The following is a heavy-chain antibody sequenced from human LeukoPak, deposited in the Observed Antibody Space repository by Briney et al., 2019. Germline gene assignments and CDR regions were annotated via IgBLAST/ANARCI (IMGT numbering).Heavy chain of an antibody. CDR1: VGTFSSYA. CDR3: AIALGGSGSYNYYYMDV. V-gene: IGHV1-69*05. J-gene: IGHJ6*03. D-gene: IGHD3-10*01. Sequence: ASVKVSCKASVGTFSSYAISWVRPAPGQGREWMGGIIPIFGTANYAQKFQGRVTITTDESTSTAYMELSSLRSEDTAVYYCAIALGGSGSYNYYYMDVWGKGTTVTVSS. CDR2: IIPIFGTA.